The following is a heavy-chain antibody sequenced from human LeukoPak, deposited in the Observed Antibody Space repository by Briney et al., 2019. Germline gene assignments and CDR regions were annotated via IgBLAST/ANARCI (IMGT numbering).Heavy chain of an antibody. J-gene: IGHJ4*02. CDR3: GYSSGWLFNY. D-gene: IGHD6-19*01. Sequence: GGSLRLSCAASGFTFSSYSMNWVRQAPGKGLEWVANINKDGSEKYYVDSVKGRFTISRDNDKNSLYLQMNSLRAEDAAVYYCGYSSGWLFNYWGQGALVTVSS. V-gene: IGHV3-7*01. CDR1: GFTFSSYS. CDR2: INKDGSEK.